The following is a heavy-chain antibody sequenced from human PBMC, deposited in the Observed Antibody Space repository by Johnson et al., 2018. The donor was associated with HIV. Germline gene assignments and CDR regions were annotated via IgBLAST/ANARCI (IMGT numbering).Heavy chain of an antibody. CDR3: VRGVQYYDFWSGDYRGAFDK. Sequence: VQLVESGGGLVQPGGSLRLSCAASGFTFNNFAMTWVRQAPGKGLEWLSCISGSGDSTYYADSVKGRFTISRANSKNTLYLQMNSLRAEDTALYYWVRGVQYYDFWSGDYRGAFDKWGQGTMVTVSS. D-gene: IGHD3-3*01. V-gene: IGHV3-23*04. CDR2: ISGSGDST. J-gene: IGHJ3*02. CDR1: GFTFNNFA.